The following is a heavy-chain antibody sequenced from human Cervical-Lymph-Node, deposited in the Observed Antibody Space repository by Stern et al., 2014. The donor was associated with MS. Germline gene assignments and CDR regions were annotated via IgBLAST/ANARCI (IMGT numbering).Heavy chain of an antibody. V-gene: IGHV2-5*02. Sequence: QITLKESGPTLVKPIQTLTLTCTFSGFSLSTSGVGVGWIRQPPGKALEWLALIYWDDDKRYSPSLKSRLTITKGTSKNQVVLTMTNMDPVDTATYYCAHVPTYGDAFDIWGQGTMVTVSS. CDR3: AHVPTYGDAFDI. CDR2: IYWDDDK. CDR1: GFSLSTSGVG. J-gene: IGHJ3*02. D-gene: IGHD4-17*01.